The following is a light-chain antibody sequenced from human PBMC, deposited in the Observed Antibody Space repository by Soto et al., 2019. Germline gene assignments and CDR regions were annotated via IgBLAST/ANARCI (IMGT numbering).Light chain of an antibody. CDR3: SSYSTSSAFV. CDR1: SADIGAFNY. V-gene: IGLV2-14*03. Sequence: QSALTQPASVSGSPGQSITISCAGTSADIGAFNYVSWYQHHPGKAPKLLIYDVSDRPSGVSTRFSASKSANTASLTISGLQADDEADYYCSSYSTSSAFVFGGGTKLTVL. CDR2: DVS. J-gene: IGLJ2*01.